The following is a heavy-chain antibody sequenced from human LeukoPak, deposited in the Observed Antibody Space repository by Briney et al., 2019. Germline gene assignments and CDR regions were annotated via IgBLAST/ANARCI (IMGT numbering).Heavy chain of an antibody. CDR3: ARALSSSSLNWCDP. D-gene: IGHD6-6*01. J-gene: IGHJ5*02. CDR1: GFTFDDYG. CDR2: INWNGGST. Sequence: PGGSLRLSCAASGFTFDDYGRSWVRHVPGKGLEWVSDINWNGGSTGYADSVKGRFTISRDNAKNSLYLQMNSLRAEDTALYYCARALSSSSLNWCDPWGQRTLVTVSS. V-gene: IGHV3-20*04.